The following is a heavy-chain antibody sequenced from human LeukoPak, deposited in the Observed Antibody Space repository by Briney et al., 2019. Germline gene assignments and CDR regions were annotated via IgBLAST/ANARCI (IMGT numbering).Heavy chain of an antibody. V-gene: IGHV3-7*01. CDR2: IKPDGSED. Sequence: PGGSLRLSCATSGLAFSNFWMYWVRQAPGKGLEWVASIKPDGSEDFYADSVKGRFNIPRDNAKNSLFLQMTNLKAEDTAVYYCAVDRRFKIFDYWGQGTLGTVSS. D-gene: IGHD5-24*01. J-gene: IGHJ4*02. CDR1: GLAFSNFW. CDR3: AVDRRFKIFDY.